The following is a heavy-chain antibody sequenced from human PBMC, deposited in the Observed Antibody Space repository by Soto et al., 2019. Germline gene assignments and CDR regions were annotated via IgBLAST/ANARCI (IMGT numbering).Heavy chain of an antibody. V-gene: IGHV3-53*01. CDR2: IYSGGVT. CDR3: ARDIPWLGY. CDR1: GFRVSSNY. D-gene: IGHD2-2*02. J-gene: IGHJ4*02. Sequence: PGGSLRLSCAASGFRVSSNYMSWVRQAPGKGLEWVSVIYSGGVTHYADSVKGRFLISRDNANNTLYLQMNSLRADDTAVYFCARDIPWLGYWGQGTLVTVSS.